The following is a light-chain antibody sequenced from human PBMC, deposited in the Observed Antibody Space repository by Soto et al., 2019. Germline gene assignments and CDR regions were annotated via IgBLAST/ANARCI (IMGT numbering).Light chain of an antibody. V-gene: IGKV3-20*01. CDR3: QQYGSSPIT. J-gene: IGKJ5*01. CDR2: GAS. CDR1: QSVSSRY. Sequence: EIVLTQSPGTLSLSPGERATLSCRASQSVSSRYLACYQQNPGQAPRLLIYGASSRATGIPDRFSGSGSGTDFTLTISRLEPEDFAVYYCQQYGSSPITFGQGTRLEI.